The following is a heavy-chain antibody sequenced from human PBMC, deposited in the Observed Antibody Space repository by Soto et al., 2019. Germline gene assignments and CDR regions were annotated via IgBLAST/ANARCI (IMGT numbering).Heavy chain of an antibody. CDR3: AKEEPRYIPPYRSGWFDY. J-gene: IGHJ4*02. CDR2: ISYDGSHR. Sequence: QVQLVESGGGVVQPGRSLRLSCAASGFTFSSYGMHWVRQAPGKGLEWVALISYDGSHRLYADSVKGRFTISRDNSKNTLYLQMNSLRAEDTAVYYCAKEEPRYIPPYRSGWFDYWGQGTLVTVSS. CDR1: GFTFSSYG. D-gene: IGHD6-19*01. V-gene: IGHV3-30*18.